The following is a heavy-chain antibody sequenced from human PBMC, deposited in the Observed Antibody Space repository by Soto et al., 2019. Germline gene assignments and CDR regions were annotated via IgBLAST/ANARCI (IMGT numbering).Heavy chain of an antibody. D-gene: IGHD3-22*01. Sequence: GASVKVSCKASGYTFTDYDINWVRQASGQGLEYMGWMSPESGNTGYAPQFQGRVTMTRNTSISTAYMELSSLRSEDTAVYYCAAESYYESNGTKGRIDWGQGTLVTVSS. V-gene: IGHV1-8*01. CDR3: AAESYYESNGTKGRID. CDR2: MSPESGNT. J-gene: IGHJ4*02. CDR1: GYTFTDYD.